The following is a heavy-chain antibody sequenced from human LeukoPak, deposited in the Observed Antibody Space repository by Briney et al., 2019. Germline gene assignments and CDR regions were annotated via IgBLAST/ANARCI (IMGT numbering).Heavy chain of an antibody. CDR2: IKSKTDGGTT. J-gene: IGHJ3*02. D-gene: IGHD6-13*01. CDR3: TTHESSRSPDGFDI. CDR1: GFTFSSYE. V-gene: IGHV3-15*07. Sequence: PGGSLRLSCAASGFTFSSYEMNWVRQAPGKGLEWVGRIKSKTDGGTTDYAAPVKGRFTISRDDSKNTLSLQMRSLKTEDTAIYYCTTHESSRSPDGFDIWGQGTMVTVSS.